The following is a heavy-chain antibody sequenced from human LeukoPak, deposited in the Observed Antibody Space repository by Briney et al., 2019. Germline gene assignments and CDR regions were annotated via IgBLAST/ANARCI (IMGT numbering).Heavy chain of an antibody. V-gene: IGHV4-59*01. CDR1: GGSISGYH. J-gene: IGHJ3*02. CDR2: IYYSGST. CDR3: ARGGLENGYHANDGFDI. Sequence: SETLSLTCTVSGGSISGYHWSRIRQPPGKELDWIGYIYYSGSTKYNPSLKSRVTMSVDTSKNQFSLKLSSVTAADTAVYYCARGGLENGYHANDGFDICGQGTMVTVSS. D-gene: IGHD3-22*01.